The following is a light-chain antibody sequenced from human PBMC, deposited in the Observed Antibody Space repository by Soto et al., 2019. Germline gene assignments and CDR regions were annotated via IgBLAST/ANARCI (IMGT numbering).Light chain of an antibody. CDR2: EVS. CDR3: SSYAGSTNVI. Sequence: QSALTQPPSASGSPGQSVTISCTGTSSDVGGHNYVSWYQQYPGKAPKLMIYEVSKRPSGVPDRFSGSKSVNTASLTFSGLQAEDEADYYCSSYAGSTNVIFGGGTKLTVL. J-gene: IGLJ2*01. V-gene: IGLV2-8*01. CDR1: SSDVGGHNY.